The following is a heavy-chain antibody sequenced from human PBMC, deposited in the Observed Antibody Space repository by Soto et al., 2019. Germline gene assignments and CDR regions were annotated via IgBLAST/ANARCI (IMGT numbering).Heavy chain of an antibody. V-gene: IGHV3-21*01. CDR3: ARVSGYYTGGYYYYYGMDV. CDR2: ISSSSSYI. J-gene: IGHJ6*02. CDR1: GFTFSSYS. Sequence: GGSLRLSCAASGFTFSSYSMNWVCQAPGKGLEWVSSISSSSSYIYYADSVKGRFTISRDNAKNSLYLQMNSLRAEDTAVYYCARVSGYYTGGYYYYYGMDVWGQGPTVTVSS. D-gene: IGHD3-3*01.